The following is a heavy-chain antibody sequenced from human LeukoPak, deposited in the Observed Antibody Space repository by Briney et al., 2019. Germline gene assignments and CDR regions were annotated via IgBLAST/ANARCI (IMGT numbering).Heavy chain of an antibody. CDR3: PKDDSSSWYDYFFDY. Sequence: GGSLRLSCAPSGFAFSSSSMSWVRQAPGKGLEWVSTISGAGGSSWYAESVKGRFSISRYNSMNSVSLQMSSLRVEDTAIYYCPKDDSSSWYDYFFDYWGQGTLVTVSS. D-gene: IGHD6-13*01. J-gene: IGHJ4*02. CDR2: ISGAGGSS. CDR1: GFAFSSSS. V-gene: IGHV3-23*01.